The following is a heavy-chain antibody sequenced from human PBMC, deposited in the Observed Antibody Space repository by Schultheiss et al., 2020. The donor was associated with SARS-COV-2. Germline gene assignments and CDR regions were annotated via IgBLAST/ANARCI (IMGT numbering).Heavy chain of an antibody. J-gene: IGHJ4*02. D-gene: IGHD2-21*01. CDR3: ARGRYGGAAI. CDR1: GGSISSSNW. V-gene: IGHV4-4*02. Sequence: SETLSLTCAVSGGSISSSNWWSWVRQPPGKGLEWIGEINPSGNTNYIPSLKSRVTISVDTSKNQFSLRLSSVTAADTAVYYCARGRYGGAAIWGQGTLVTVSS. CDR2: INPSGNT.